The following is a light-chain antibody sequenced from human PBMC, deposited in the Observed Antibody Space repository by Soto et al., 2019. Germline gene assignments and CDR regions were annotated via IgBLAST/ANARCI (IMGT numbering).Light chain of an antibody. CDR2: EVS. V-gene: IGLV2-8*01. CDR1: SSDVGGHNY. J-gene: IGLJ1*01. Sequence: QSALTQPPSASGSPGQSVTISCTGTSSDVGGHNYVSWYQQHPGKAPKLMIYEVSKRPSGVPDRFSGSKSGNTASLTVSGLQAEDEADYYCSSYAGSSSYVFGTGTKLTVL. CDR3: SSYAGSSSYV.